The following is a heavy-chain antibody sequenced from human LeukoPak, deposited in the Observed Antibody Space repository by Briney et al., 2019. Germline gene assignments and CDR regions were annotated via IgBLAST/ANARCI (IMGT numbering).Heavy chain of an antibody. J-gene: IGHJ4*02. Sequence: GASLRLSCAASGLTFSSYSMNWVRQAPGDGMEWVSSISSSGSYIYYADSVKGRFTVSRDNAKNTLYLQMNSLRAEDTAVYYCARDINYYDSSGYYKDYWGQGTLVTVSS. D-gene: IGHD3-22*01. CDR1: GLTFSSYS. CDR3: ARDINYYDSSGYYKDY. V-gene: IGHV3-21*01. CDR2: ISSSGSYI.